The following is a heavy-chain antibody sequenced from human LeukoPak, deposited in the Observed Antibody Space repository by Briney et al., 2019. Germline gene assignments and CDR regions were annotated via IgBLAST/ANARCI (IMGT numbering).Heavy chain of an antibody. Sequence: SGTLSLTCTVSGYSISSGYYWGWIRQPPGKGLGWIGSIYHSGSTYYNPSLKSRVTISVDTSKNQFSLKLSSVTAADTAVYYCARGTMVRGVPMPYFDYWGQGTLVTVSS. V-gene: IGHV4-38-2*02. D-gene: IGHD3-10*01. CDR2: IYHSGST. CDR3: ARGTMVRGVPMPYFDY. J-gene: IGHJ4*02. CDR1: GYSISSGYY.